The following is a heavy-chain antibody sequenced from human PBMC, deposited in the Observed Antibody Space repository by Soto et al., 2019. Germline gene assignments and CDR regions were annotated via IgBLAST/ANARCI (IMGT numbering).Heavy chain of an antibody. J-gene: IGHJ4*02. CDR3: VRSGDYRSGSYWYFFDY. V-gene: IGHV3-20*04. CDR2: IYWKGGNR. Sequence: GGSLRLSRTMSGFNVGDYGISGGRHVPGKGLECVSGIYWKGGNRHYADSVKGRFTITRDNAKNSLYLQLDSLRAEDTALYYCVRSGDYRSGSYWYFFDYWGQGTQVTVSS. D-gene: IGHD3-10*01. CDR1: GFNVGDYG.